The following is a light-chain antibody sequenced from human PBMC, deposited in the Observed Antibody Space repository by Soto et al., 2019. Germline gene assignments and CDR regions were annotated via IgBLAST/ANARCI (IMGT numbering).Light chain of an antibody. Sequence: DIQLTQCPSFLSASVGDRVTVTCRATQGINSYLAWYQQKPGKAPKLLTKTASPLQSEVPSKFRGSGSGTEVTLTIPILQPEDFAAYYCQQLYSYPLTFGGGTKVDI. CDR1: QGINSY. CDR2: TAS. V-gene: IGKV1-9*01. J-gene: IGKJ4*01. CDR3: QQLYSYPLT.